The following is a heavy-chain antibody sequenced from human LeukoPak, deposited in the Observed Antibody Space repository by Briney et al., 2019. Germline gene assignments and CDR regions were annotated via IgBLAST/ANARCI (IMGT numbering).Heavy chain of an antibody. CDR1: GFTLSSYG. J-gene: IGHJ4*02. V-gene: IGHV3-33*01. CDR2: IWYDGSNK. CDR3: ARSRQMTTVDY. Sequence: GGSLRLSCAASGFTLSSYGMHWVRQAPGKGLEWVAVIWYDGSNKYYADSVKGRFTISRDNSKNTLYLQMNSLRAEDTAVYYCARSRQMTTVDYWGQGTLVTVSS. D-gene: IGHD4-11*01.